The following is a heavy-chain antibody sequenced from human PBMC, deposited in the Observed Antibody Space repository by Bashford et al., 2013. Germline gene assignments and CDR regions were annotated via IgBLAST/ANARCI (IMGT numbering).Heavy chain of an antibody. Sequence: SSIYSGDPTHYADSVKGRFTISRDNSKNTVYLQMNSLRAEDTAVYYCARDPHFYYSYGMDVWGQGTTVTVSS. CDR2: IYSGDPT. V-gene: IGHV3-53*01. J-gene: IGHJ6*02. CDR3: ARDPHFYYSYGMDV.